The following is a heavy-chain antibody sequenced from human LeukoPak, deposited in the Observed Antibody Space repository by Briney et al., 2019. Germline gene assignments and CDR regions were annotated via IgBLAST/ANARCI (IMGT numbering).Heavy chain of an antibody. Sequence: PGGSLRLSCAASGFTFSSYAMSWVRQAPGKGLEWVSAISGSGGSTYYADSVKGRFTISRDNPKNTLYLQMNSLRAEDTAVYYCAKGYYVKYYYYGMDVWGQGTTVTVSS. V-gene: IGHV3-23*01. D-gene: IGHD3-10*02. CDR2: ISGSGGST. CDR1: GFTFSSYA. CDR3: AKGYYVKYYYYGMDV. J-gene: IGHJ6*02.